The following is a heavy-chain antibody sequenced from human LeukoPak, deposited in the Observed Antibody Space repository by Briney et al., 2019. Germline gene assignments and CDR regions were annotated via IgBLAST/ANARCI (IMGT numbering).Heavy chain of an antibody. D-gene: IGHD5-12*01. CDR3: ARVMGRNSGYVYVC. CDR1: GYTFTDYY. CDR2: IHPNSGAT. Sequence: ASVKVSCKASGYTFTDYYLHWVRQAPGQGLEWVGWIHPNSGATHYAQKFQGRLTMSRDTSISTVYMELTRLGSDDPGGYYCARVMGRNSGYVYVCWGEGTLVT. V-gene: IGHV1-2*02. J-gene: IGHJ4*02.